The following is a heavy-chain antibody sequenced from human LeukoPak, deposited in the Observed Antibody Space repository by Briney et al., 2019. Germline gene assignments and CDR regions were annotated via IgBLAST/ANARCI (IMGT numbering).Heavy chain of an antibody. CDR2: ISGSGGSA. V-gene: IGHV3-23*01. CDR3: AKDFVVVPGNVNYFDY. J-gene: IGHJ4*02. CDR1: GFTFSSYR. Sequence: GGTLRLSCAASGFTFSSYRMSWVRQAPGKGLEWVSAISGSGGSAYYADSVKGRFTVSRDNSKNTLYVQMKSLRAEDTVVHYCAKDFVVVPGNVNYFDYWGQGTLVTVSS. D-gene: IGHD2-21*02.